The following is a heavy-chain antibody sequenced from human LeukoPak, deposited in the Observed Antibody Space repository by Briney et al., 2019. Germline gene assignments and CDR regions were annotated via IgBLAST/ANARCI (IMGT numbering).Heavy chain of an antibody. Sequence: GGSLRLSCAASGFTVSNNYMTWVRQAPGKGLEWVSIIFAGVGTYYADSVKGRFTISRDNSKNTLYLQMNSLRAEDTAVYYCTRAARYSSGWYDAFDIWGQGTMVTVSS. CDR2: IFAGVGT. J-gene: IGHJ3*02. CDR1: GFTVSNNY. CDR3: TRAARYSSGWYDAFDI. D-gene: IGHD6-19*01. V-gene: IGHV3-53*05.